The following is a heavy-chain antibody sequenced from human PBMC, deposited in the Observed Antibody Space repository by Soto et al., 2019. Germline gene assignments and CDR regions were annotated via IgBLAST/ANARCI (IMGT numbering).Heavy chain of an antibody. Sequence: GESLKISCRTSGYSFTSYWIAWVRQMPGKGLEWMGIIFPSDSDTRYSPSFQGQVTISADRSTSTVFLQWASLKASDTAVYFCARKDKSGYFNWFDPWGQGTLVTVSS. J-gene: IGHJ5*02. CDR3: ARKDKSGYFNWFDP. D-gene: IGHD3-22*01. V-gene: IGHV5-51*01. CDR1: GYSFTSYW. CDR2: IFPSDSDT.